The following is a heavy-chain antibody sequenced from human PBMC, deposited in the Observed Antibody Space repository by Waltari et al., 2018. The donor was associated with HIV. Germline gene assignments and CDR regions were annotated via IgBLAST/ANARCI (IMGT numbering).Heavy chain of an antibody. CDR2: INPNSGGT. V-gene: IGHV1-2*02. CDR1: GYTFTGYY. J-gene: IGHJ4*02. D-gene: IGHD2-15*01. Sequence: QVQLVQSGAEVKKPGASVKVSCKASGYTFTGYYMHWVRQAPGQGLEWMVWINPNSGGTNYAQKLQGRVTMTRDTSISTAYMELSRLRSDDTAVYYCARTFLYCSGGTCYFDYWGQGTLVTVSS. CDR3: ARTFLYCSGGTCYFDY.